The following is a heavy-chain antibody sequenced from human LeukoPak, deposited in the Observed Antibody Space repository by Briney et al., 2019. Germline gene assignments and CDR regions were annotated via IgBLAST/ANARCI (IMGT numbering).Heavy chain of an antibody. J-gene: IGHJ4*02. Sequence: GGSLRLSCAVSGFTFSSYWMSWVRQAPGKGLEWVANIKQDGSEKYYVDSVKGRFTISRDNAKNSLYLQMNSLRAEDTAVYYCARDWAYDYIWGSYRTYFDYWGQGTLVTVSS. CDR3: ARDWAYDYIWGSYRTYFDY. CDR2: IKQDGSEK. D-gene: IGHD3-16*02. CDR1: GFTFSSYW. V-gene: IGHV3-7*01.